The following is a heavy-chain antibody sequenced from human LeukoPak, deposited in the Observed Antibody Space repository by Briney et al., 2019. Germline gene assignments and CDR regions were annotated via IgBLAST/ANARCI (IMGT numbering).Heavy chain of an antibody. CDR2: INPNSGGT. Sequence: GASVKVSCKASGYTFTSYYMHWVRQAPGQGLEWMGWINPNSGGTNYAQKFQGRVTMTRDTSISTAYMELSRLRSDDTAVYYCARLSGADFWSGYEFDYWGQGTLVTVSS. V-gene: IGHV1-2*02. D-gene: IGHD3-3*01. J-gene: IGHJ4*02. CDR1: GYTFTSYY. CDR3: ARLSGADFWSGYEFDY.